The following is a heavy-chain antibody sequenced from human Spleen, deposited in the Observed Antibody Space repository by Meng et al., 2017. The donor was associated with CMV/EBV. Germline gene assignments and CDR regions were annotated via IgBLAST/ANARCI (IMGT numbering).Heavy chain of an antibody. CDR3: AREVAGTVRWFDP. CDR1: GYTFTGYY. CDR2: INPNSGGT. V-gene: IGHV1-2*02. J-gene: IGHJ5*02. D-gene: IGHD6-19*01. Sequence: CKASGYTFTGYYMHWVRHTPGQGLEWMGWINPNSGGTNYAQNFQGRVTMSRDTSISTAYMELSGLRSDDTAVYYCAREVAGTVRWFDPWGQGTLVTVSS.